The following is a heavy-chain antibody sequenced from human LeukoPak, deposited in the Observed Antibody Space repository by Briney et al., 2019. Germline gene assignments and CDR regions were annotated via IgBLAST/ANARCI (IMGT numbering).Heavy chain of an antibody. CDR3: AKDRGDFPPYFDY. J-gene: IGHJ4*02. CDR2: IRKDGNDE. Sequence: PGGSLRLSCAASGFTFNAYAIHRVRQAPGKGLEWVAFIRKDGNDENYADSVKGRFTISRDNSKNTLYLQMNSLRTEDTAVYHCAKDRGDFPPYFDYWGQGTLVTVSS. CDR1: GFTFNAYA. D-gene: IGHD2-21*02. V-gene: IGHV3-30*02.